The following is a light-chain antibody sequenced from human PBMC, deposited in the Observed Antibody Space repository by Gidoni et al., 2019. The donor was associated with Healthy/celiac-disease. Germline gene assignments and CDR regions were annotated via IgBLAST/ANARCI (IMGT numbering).Light chain of an antibody. CDR1: QFISSY. J-gene: IGKJ1*01. Sequence: DIQMTQSPSSLSASVGDRVTITCRASQFISSYLAWFQQKPGKPPKSLIYAASVLQSGVPSRFSGSGSGTDYTRTISGLQPEDFATYYCQQYNSYPPAWTFGQGTKVELK. CDR3: QQYNSYPPAWT. V-gene: IGKV1-16*01. CDR2: AAS.